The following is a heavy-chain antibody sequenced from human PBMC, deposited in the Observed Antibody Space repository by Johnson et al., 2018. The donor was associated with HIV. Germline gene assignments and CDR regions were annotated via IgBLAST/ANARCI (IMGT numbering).Heavy chain of an antibody. Sequence: VQLVESGGGLVQPGRSLRLSCAASGFTFDDYAMHWVRQAPGKGLEWVSGISWNSGSIGYADSVKGRFTISRDNAKNSLYLQMNSLRAEDPALYYCAKDRAPAYYYDSDAAFDIWGQGTMVTVSS. CDR2: ISWNSGSI. D-gene: IGHD3-22*01. J-gene: IGHJ3*02. V-gene: IGHV3-9*01. CDR1: GFTFDDYA. CDR3: AKDRAPAYYYDSDAAFDI.